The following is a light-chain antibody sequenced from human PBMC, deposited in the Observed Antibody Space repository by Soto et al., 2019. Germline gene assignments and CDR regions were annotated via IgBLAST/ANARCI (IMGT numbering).Light chain of an antibody. CDR1: SSDVGAYNY. J-gene: IGLJ2*01. CDR3: SSYKITGNVI. Sequence: QSVLTQPASVSGSPGQSITISCTGTSSDVGAYNYVSWYQQHPGKAPKLMIYGVSNRPSGVSNRFSGSKSGNTASLTISGLQAEDETNYYCSSYKITGNVIFGGGTQLTVL. V-gene: IGLV2-14*01. CDR2: GVS.